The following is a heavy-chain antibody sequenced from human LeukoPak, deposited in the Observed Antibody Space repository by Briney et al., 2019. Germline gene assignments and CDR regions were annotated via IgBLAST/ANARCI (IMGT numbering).Heavy chain of an antibody. J-gene: IGHJ3*02. Sequence: SETLSLTCTVSGGSISSYYWSWIRQPAGKGLEWIGYVSYSGSTYYNPSLKSRVTISVDTSKNQFSLKLSSVTAADTAVYYCARDLGATYAFDIWGQGTMVTVSS. D-gene: IGHD1-26*01. CDR3: ARDLGATYAFDI. V-gene: IGHV4-59*12. CDR1: GGSISSYY. CDR2: VSYSGST.